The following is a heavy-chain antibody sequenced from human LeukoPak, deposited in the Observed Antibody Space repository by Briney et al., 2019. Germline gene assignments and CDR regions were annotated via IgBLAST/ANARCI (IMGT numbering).Heavy chain of an antibody. D-gene: IGHD4-17*01. Sequence: GGSLRLSCAASGFTFSSYWMHWVRQAPGKGLVWVSRINSDGSSTSYADSVKGRFTISRDNAKNTLYLQMNSLRAEDTAVYYCAREVGDYTSGNWFDPWGQGTLVTVSS. CDR3: AREVGDYTSGNWFDP. V-gene: IGHV3-74*01. CDR1: GFTFSSYW. J-gene: IGHJ5*02. CDR2: INSDGSST.